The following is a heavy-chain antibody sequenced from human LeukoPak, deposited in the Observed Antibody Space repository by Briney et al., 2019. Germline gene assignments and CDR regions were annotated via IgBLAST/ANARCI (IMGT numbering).Heavy chain of an antibody. V-gene: IGHV3-48*01. CDR2: ISSSSSTI. D-gene: IGHD3-22*01. J-gene: IGHJ5*02. CDR1: GFTFSSYS. Sequence: GGSLRLSCAASGFTFSSYSMNWVRQAPGKGLEWVSYISSSSSTIYYADSVKGRFTISRDNAKNSLYLKMNSLRSEDTAVYYCARLRSRFMYYDSSGYRNWFDPWGQGTLVTVSS. CDR3: ARLRSRFMYYDSSGYRNWFDP.